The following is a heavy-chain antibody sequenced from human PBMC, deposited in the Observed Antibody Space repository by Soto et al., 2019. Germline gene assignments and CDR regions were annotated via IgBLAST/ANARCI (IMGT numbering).Heavy chain of an antibody. V-gene: IGHV1-69*01. CDR1: GGTFSSYA. J-gene: IGHJ4*02. Sequence: QVQLVQSGAEVKKPGSSVKVSCKASGGTFSSYAISWVRQAHGQGLELMGGIIPIFGTANYAQKFQGRVTITADESTSTAYMELSSLRSEDTAVYYFARRGTVGATRDFDYWGQGTLVTVTS. CDR2: IIPIFGTA. D-gene: IGHD1-26*01. CDR3: ARRGTVGATRDFDY.